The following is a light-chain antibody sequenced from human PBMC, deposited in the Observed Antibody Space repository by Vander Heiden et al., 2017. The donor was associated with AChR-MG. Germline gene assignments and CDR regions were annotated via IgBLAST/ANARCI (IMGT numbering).Light chain of an antibody. J-gene: IGKJ1*01. V-gene: IGKV3-20*01. CDR2: GAS. CDR1: QSVSSHY. CDR3: QQYRDT. Sequence: EIVLTQYPGTLSLSPGERATLSCRASQSVSSHYLAWYQQKPGQAPRLLIYGASSRATGIPDRFSGSGSGTDFTLTISRLEPEDFAVYYCQQYRDTFGQGTKVEIK.